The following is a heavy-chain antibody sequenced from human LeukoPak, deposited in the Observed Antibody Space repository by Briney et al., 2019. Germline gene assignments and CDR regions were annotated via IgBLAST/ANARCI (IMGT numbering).Heavy chain of an antibody. CDR3: AREWQGGIAAAGTRIEGDY. J-gene: IGHJ4*02. CDR1: GFIVSGYW. D-gene: IGHD6-13*01. Sequence: GGSLRLSCAVSGFIVSGYWMTWVRQAPGKGLEWVANIKQDGSEKNYVDSVKGRFTISRDNAENSLFLQMNSLRVEDTAVYYCAREWQGGIAAAGTRIEGDYWGQGTLVAVSS. V-gene: IGHV3-7*01. CDR2: IKQDGSEK.